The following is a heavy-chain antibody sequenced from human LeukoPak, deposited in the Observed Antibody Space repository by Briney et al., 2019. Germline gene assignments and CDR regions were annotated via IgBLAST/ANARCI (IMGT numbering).Heavy chain of an antibody. CDR2: IYYSGST. J-gene: IGHJ4*02. V-gene: IGHV4-59*11. CDR3: ARGGYSADY. Sequence: SETLSLTCTVSGGSISSHYWSWIRQPPGKGLEWIGYIYYSGSTNYNPSLKSRVTISVDTSKNQFSLKLSSVTAADTAVYYCARGGYSADYWGQGTLVTVSS. CDR1: GGSISSHY. D-gene: IGHD2-15*01.